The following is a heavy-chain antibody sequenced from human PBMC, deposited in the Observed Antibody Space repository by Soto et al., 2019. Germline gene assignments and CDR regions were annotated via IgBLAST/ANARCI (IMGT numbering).Heavy chain of an antibody. Sequence: QVQLVQSGAEVKKPGSSVKVSCKASGGTFSSYAISWVRQAPGQGLEWKGGIIPIFGTANYAQKFQGRVTITADESTCTAYMELSSLRSEDTAVYYCARGGSYYYDSSGYYYGTRDAFDIWGQGTMVTVSS. J-gene: IGHJ3*02. CDR2: IIPIFGTA. V-gene: IGHV1-69*01. CDR3: ARGGSYYYDSSGYYYGTRDAFDI. CDR1: GGTFSSYA. D-gene: IGHD3-22*01.